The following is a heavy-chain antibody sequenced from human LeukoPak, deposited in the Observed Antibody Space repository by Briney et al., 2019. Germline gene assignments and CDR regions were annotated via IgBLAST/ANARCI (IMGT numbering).Heavy chain of an antibody. CDR2: ISAYNGNT. CDR1: GYTFTSYG. V-gene: IGHV1-18*01. D-gene: IGHD3-22*01. CDR3: ARDRYYYDSSGQIDY. J-gene: IGHJ4*02. Sequence: ASVKVSCKASGYTFTSYGISWVRQAPGQGLEWMGWISAYNGNTNYAQKLQGRVTMTTDTSTSTAYMELSRLRSDDTAVYYCARDRYYYDSSGQIDYWGQGTLVTVSS.